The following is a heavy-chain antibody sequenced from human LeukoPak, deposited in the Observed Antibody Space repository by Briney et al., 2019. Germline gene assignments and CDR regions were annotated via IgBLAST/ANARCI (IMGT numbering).Heavy chain of an antibody. Sequence: SETLSLTCTVSGGSISSGSYYWSWIRQPPGKGLEWIGSIYYSGSTYYNPSLKSRVTISVDTSKNQFSLKLSSVTAADTAVYYCARDPGRAGASCFDYWGQGTLVTVSS. J-gene: IGHJ4*02. V-gene: IGHV4-39*07. CDR2: IYYSGST. CDR1: GGSISSGSYY. CDR3: ARDPGRAGASCFDY. D-gene: IGHD1-26*01.